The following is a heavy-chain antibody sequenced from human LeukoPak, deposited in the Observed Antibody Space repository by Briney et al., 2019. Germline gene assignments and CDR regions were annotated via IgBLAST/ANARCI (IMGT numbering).Heavy chain of an antibody. CDR2: IKQDGSEI. V-gene: IGHV3-7*03. J-gene: IGHJ4*02. Sequence: GSLRLSCAASGFTFSNYWMNWVRQAPGKGLEWVANIKQDGSEIYYVDSVKGRFTISRDNAKNSLYLQMNSLRAEDTAVYYCVTQAGWYLSDHWGQGTLVTVSS. D-gene: IGHD6-19*01. CDR3: VTQAGWYLSDH. CDR1: GFTFSNYW.